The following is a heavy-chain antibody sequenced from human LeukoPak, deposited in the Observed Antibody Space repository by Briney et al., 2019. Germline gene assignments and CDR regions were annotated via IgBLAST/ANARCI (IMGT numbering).Heavy chain of an antibody. D-gene: IGHD3-10*01. CDR1: GYTFTSQG. CDR2: ISAYNGKT. CDR3: ARGLGAFDY. J-gene: IGHJ4*02. V-gene: IGHV1-18*01. Sequence: ASVKVSCKASGYTFTSQGISWVRQAPGQGFESMGWISAYNGKTEYVEKFQGRVTMSTDTSTSTAYLELTSLTSDDTAVYFCARGLGAFDYWGQGTLVTVSS.